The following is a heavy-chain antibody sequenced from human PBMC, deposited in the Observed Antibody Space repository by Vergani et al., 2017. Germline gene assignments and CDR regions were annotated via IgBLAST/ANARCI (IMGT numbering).Heavy chain of an antibody. CDR3: AKETGIQLKLWYYYGMDV. CDR2: IRYDGSNK. V-gene: IGHV3-30*02. J-gene: IGHJ6*02. D-gene: IGHD2-21*01. Sequence: QVQLVESGGGVVQPGGSLRLSCAASGFTFSSYGIHWVRQAPGKGLEWVAFIRYDGSNKYYADSVKGRFTISRDNSKNTLYLQMNSLRAEDTAVYYCAKETGIQLKLWYYYGMDVWGQGTTVTVSS. CDR1: GFTFSSYG.